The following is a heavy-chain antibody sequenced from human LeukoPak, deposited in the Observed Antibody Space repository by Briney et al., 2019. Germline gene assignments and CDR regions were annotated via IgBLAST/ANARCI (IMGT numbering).Heavy chain of an antibody. J-gene: IGHJ3*02. D-gene: IGHD3-10*01. CDR2: ISAYNGNT. CDR1: GYTFSSYG. Sequence: ASVKVSCKASGYTFSSYGISWVRQAPGQGLEWMGWISAYNGNTNYAQKFQGRVTMTTDTSTSTAYMELRSPRFDDTAVYYCARDGFFGSGIVGAFDIWGQGTMVTVSS. V-gene: IGHV1-18*01. CDR3: ARDGFFGSGIVGAFDI.